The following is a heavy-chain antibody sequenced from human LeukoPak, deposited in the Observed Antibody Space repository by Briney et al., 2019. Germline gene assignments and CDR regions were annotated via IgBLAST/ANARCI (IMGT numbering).Heavy chain of an antibody. CDR2: IIPIFGTA. CDR1: GGTFSSYA. D-gene: IGHD3-3*01. Sequence: SVTVSCMASGGTFSSYAISWVRQAPGQGLEWMGGIIPIFGTANYAQKFQGRVTITADESTSTAYMELSSLRSEDMAVYYCARARYETRIWPKSRYDYYHYMDVWGKGTTVTVSS. V-gene: IGHV1-69*13. CDR3: ARARYETRIWPKSRYDYYHYMDV. J-gene: IGHJ6*03.